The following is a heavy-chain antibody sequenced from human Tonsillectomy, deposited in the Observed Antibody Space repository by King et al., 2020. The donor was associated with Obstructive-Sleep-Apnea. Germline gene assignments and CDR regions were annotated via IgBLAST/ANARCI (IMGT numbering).Heavy chain of an antibody. CDR3: VKDRGGGVPAAFDI. J-gene: IGHJ3*02. CDR1: GFTFDDYA. V-gene: IGHV3-9*01. Sequence: VQLVESGGGLVQPGRSLRLSCAASGFTFDDYAMHWVRQTPGEGLEWVSGINCNNGNICYADSVKGRFTISRDNAKNSLYMQMNRLRVEDTALYYCVKDRGGGVPAAFDIWGQGTMVTVSS. CDR2: INCNNGNI. D-gene: IGHD3-16*01.